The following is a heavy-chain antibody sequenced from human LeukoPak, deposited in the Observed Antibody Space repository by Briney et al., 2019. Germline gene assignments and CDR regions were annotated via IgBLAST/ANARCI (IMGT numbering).Heavy chain of an antibody. CDR3: ARHEYSGSYYGLSWFDP. CDR1: GGSISSSGYY. CDR2: IYYSGST. Sequence: PSETLSLTCTVSGGSISSSGYYLGWIRQPPGKGLGWIASIYYSGSTYYNPSLKSRVTISVDTSKNQLSLKLSSLTAADTAVYYCARHEYSGSYYGLSWFDPWGQGTLVTVSS. V-gene: IGHV4-39*01. D-gene: IGHD1-26*01. J-gene: IGHJ5*02.